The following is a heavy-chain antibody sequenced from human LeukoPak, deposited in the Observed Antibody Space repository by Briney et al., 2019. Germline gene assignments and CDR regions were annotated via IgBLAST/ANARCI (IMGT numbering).Heavy chain of an antibody. CDR2: TYYSGST. Sequence: SETLSLTCTVSGGSISSYYWNWIRQPPGKGLEWIGYTYYSGSTNYNPSLKSRVTISVDTSKNQFSLNLTSVTAADTAVYYCARFTPQGYGWGGYNRFDPWGQGTLVTVSS. CDR3: ARFTPQGYGWGGYNRFDP. V-gene: IGHV4-59*01. CDR1: GGSISSYY. D-gene: IGHD3-16*01. J-gene: IGHJ5*02.